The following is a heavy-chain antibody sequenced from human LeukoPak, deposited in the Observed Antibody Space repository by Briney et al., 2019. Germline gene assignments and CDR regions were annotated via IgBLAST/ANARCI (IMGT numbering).Heavy chain of an antibody. CDR1: GFTFSSYA. J-gene: IGHJ5*02. D-gene: IGHD2-2*01. Sequence: PGGSLRLSCAASGFTFSSYAMSWVRHAPGEGLGWVSAISDSGGTTYYADSVKGRFTISRDNSKNTLYLQMNSLRGEDTAVYYCAKLTRGYCSSTACPNWFVPWGQGTLVTVSS. CDR3: AKLTRGYCSSTACPNWFVP. CDR2: ISDSGGTT. V-gene: IGHV3-23*01.